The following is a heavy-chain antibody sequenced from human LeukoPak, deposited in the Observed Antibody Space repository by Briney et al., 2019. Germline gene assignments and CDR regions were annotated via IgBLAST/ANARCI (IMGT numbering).Heavy chain of an antibody. V-gene: IGHV3-23*01. CDR2: ISGSGGST. D-gene: IGHD4-23*01. CDR3: AKDQLVTSNWYFDL. J-gene: IGHJ2*01. Sequence: PGGSLRLSCAASGFTLSSYAMSWVRQAPGKGREWGSAISGSGGSTYYADSVKGRFTISRDNSKNTLYLQMTSLRADDTAVYYCAKDQLVTSNWYFDLWGRGTLVTVSS. CDR1: GFTLSSYA.